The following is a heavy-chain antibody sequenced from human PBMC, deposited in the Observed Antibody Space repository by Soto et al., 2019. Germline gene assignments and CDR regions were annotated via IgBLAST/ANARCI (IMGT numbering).Heavy chain of an antibody. Sequence: GASVKVSCKVSGYSLTELSIHWVRLAPGEGLEWVGGFDPDDGETIYAQKFQGRVTMTEDTSRDTAYMELRSLRSEDTAVYYCATDKAGVEIVATIDSYFDYWGQGTLVTVSS. CDR3: ATDKAGVEIVATIDSYFDY. D-gene: IGHD5-12*01. V-gene: IGHV1-24*01. J-gene: IGHJ4*02. CDR2: FDPDDGET. CDR1: GYSLTELS.